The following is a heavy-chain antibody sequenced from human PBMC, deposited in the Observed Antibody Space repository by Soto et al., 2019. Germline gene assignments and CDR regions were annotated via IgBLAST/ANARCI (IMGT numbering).Heavy chain of an antibody. CDR1: GYSFTSYW. CDR3: ARRDEYHWDY. CDR2: IDPSDSYT. Sequence: RGESLKISCKGSGYSFTSYWISWVRQMPGKGLEWMGRIDPSDSYTNYSPSFQGHVTISADKSISTAYLQWSSLKASDTAMYYCARRDEYHWDYWGQGTLVTVSS. D-gene: IGHD1-1*01. J-gene: IGHJ4*02. V-gene: IGHV5-10-1*01.